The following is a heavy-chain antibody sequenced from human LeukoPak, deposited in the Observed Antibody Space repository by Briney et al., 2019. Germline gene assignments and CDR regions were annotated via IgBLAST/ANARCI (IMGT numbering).Heavy chain of an antibody. J-gene: IGHJ5*02. Sequence: SETLSLTCAVSGGSISSSNWWSWVRQPPGKGLEWIGEIYHSGSTNYNPSLKSRVTISVDKSKNQFSLKLSSVTAADTAVYYCARDRVWAAAGTRNWFDPWGQGTLVTVSS. V-gene: IGHV4-4*02. CDR3: ARDRVWAAAGTRNWFDP. CDR1: GGSISSSNW. CDR2: IYHSGST. D-gene: IGHD6-13*01.